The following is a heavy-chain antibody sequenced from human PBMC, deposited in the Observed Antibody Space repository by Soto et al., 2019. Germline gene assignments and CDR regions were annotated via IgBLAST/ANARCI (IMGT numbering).Heavy chain of an antibody. CDR2: ISADNGNT. CDR1: GYTFTSYG. J-gene: IGHJ6*02. D-gene: IGHD5-18*01. Sequence: QVQLVQSGAEVKKPGASVKVSCKASGYTFTSYGISWVRQAPGQGLEWMGWISADNGNTNYAQKLQGRVTMTTDTSKSTAYMELRRLRSDDTAVYYCARAGGDTAMLYYYYGIDVWGQGTTVTVSS. V-gene: IGHV1-18*04. CDR3: ARAGGDTAMLYYYYGIDV.